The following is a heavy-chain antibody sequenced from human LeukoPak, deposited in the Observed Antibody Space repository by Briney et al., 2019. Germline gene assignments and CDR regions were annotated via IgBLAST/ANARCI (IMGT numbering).Heavy chain of an antibody. CDR1: GFTFSKYT. V-gene: IGHV3-23*01. CDR2: ITGSGAVT. Sequence: GGSLRLSCAASGFTFSKYTLIWVRQAPERGLQWVSAITGSGAVTYYADSVKGRFTISRDNAENSLYLQMNSLRAEDTAVYYCARYQFGGTFDYWAREPLSPSPQ. J-gene: IGHJ4*02. CDR3: ARYQFGGTFDY. D-gene: IGHD1-26*01.